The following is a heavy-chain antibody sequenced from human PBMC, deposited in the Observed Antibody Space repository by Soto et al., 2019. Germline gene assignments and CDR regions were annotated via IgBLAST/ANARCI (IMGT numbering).Heavy chain of an antibody. J-gene: IGHJ4*02. D-gene: IGHD3-22*01. V-gene: IGHV1-69*06. CDR1: GGTFRRYA. Sequence: SVKVSCKASGGTFRRYAIIWVRQAPAQGLEWMGGIIPIFSKANYGQKFQARVKITADKSASTAYMELSSLRSEDTAVYYSTRLGVEDDSSGYSNFDYWGQGTLVTVSS. CDR3: TRLGVEDDSSGYSNFDY. CDR2: IIPIFSKA.